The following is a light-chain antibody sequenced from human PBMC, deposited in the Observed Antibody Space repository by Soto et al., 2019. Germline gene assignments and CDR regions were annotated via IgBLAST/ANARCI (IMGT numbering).Light chain of an antibody. CDR3: QQYNYYSSST. CDR2: DAS. J-gene: IGKJ2*02. Sequence: DIQMTQSPSTLSASVGDSVAITCRASQRIGRWLAWYQQKPGKAPKLLIYDASALQNGVPSRFSGSGAGAEFTLNITSLQADDFATYYCQQYNYYSSSTFGRGTKLEI. CDR1: QRIGRW. V-gene: IGKV1-5*01.